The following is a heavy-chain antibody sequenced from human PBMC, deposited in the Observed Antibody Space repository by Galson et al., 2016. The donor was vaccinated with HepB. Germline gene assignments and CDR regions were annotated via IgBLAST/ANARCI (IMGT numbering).Heavy chain of an antibody. CDR1: GGSISSNTYY. Sequence: ETLSLTCTVSGGSISSNTYYWGWIRQPPGKGLEWIGSIYYSGSTYYNPSLKSRVTISVDTSKNQFSLKLSSVTAADTAVYYCARARVPAVTQVGYFDYSGQGTLVTVSS. V-gene: IGHV4-39*01. CDR2: IYYSGST. D-gene: IGHD2-2*01. J-gene: IGHJ4*02. CDR3: ARARVPAVTQVGYFDY.